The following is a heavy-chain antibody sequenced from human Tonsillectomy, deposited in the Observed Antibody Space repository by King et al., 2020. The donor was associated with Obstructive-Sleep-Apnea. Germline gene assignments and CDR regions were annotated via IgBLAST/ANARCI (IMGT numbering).Heavy chain of an antibody. V-gene: IGHV1-69*09. J-gene: IGHJ4*02. CDR2: IITIFGIT. D-gene: IGHD1-26*01. CDR1: GGTFSSDG. CDR3: ATERLVADHPSGSFDY. Sequence: QLQLVQSGAEVKKPGSSVKVSCRASGGTFSSDGISWVRQAPGQGLEWMGRIITIFGITNYAQKFQGRVTIAADKSTSTAYMELRSLRSDDTAMYYCATERLVADHPSGSFDYWGQGTLVTVSS.